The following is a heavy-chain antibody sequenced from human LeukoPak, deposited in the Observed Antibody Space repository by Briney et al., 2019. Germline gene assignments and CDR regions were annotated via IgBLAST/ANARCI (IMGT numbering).Heavy chain of an antibody. CDR2: IIPILGIA. J-gene: IGHJ4*02. Sequence: GSSVKVSCKASGGTFSSYAISWVRQAPGQGLEWMGRIIPILGIANYAQKFQGRVTITADKSTSTAYMELSSLRSEDTAVYYCAREPFGYSYGLDYWGQGTLVTVSS. CDR1: GGTFSSYA. CDR3: AREPFGYSYGLDY. V-gene: IGHV1-69*04. D-gene: IGHD5-18*01.